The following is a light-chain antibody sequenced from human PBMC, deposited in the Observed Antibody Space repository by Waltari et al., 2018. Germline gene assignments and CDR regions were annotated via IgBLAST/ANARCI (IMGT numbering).Light chain of an antibody. CDR3: PQRRDWPLT. J-gene: IGKJ4*01. Sequence: CRARQSVTTYLPWYQQTPAQAPRLLIYATSNSATGIPARFSGSGFGTGFTLTLSSLEPEDFAVYSCPQRRDWPLTFGGGTKVEI. CDR1: QSVTTY. V-gene: IGKV3-11*01. CDR2: ATS.